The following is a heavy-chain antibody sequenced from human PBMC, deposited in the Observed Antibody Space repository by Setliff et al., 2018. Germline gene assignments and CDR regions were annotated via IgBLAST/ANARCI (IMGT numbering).Heavy chain of an antibody. CDR3: AKDDAGYCSGGSCYAPFDY. Sequence: GSLRLSCAASGFTLNRFAMSWVRQTPGKGLEWVSATNHSGGSTYYADPVKGRFTISRDNSKNTLYLQMNSLRAEDTAVYYCAKDDAGYCSGGSCYAPFDYWGQGTLVTVSS. J-gene: IGHJ4*02. D-gene: IGHD2-15*01. V-gene: IGHV3-23*01. CDR1: GFTLNRFA. CDR2: TNHSGGST.